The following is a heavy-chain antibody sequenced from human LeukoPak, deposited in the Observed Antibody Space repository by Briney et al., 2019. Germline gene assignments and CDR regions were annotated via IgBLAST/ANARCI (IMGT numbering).Heavy chain of an antibody. CDR1: GFTFSSYG. CDR3: AKASGYKYYDFWSGYYGGEFDP. Sequence: GGSLRLSCAASGFTFSSYGMHWVRQAPGKGLEWVAVISYDGSNKCYADSVKGRFTISRDNSKNTLYLQMNSLRAEDTAVYYCAKASGYKYYDFWSGYYGGEFDPWGQGTLVTVSS. V-gene: IGHV3-30*18. J-gene: IGHJ5*02. CDR2: ISYDGSNK. D-gene: IGHD3-3*01.